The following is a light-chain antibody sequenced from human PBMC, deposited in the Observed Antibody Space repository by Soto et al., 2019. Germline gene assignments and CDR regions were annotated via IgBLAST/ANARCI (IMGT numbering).Light chain of an antibody. J-gene: IGLJ1*01. Sequence: QAVVTQPPSVSGAPGQRVIISCTGSSSNIGAGYDVHWYQQLPGTAPRLLIYDNNNRPSGVPARFSVSKSDTSASLAITGLQPEHEADYYCQSYDSSLSGSYVFGTGTKLTVL. CDR3: QSYDSSLSGSYV. CDR1: SSNIGAGYD. CDR2: DNN. V-gene: IGLV1-40*01.